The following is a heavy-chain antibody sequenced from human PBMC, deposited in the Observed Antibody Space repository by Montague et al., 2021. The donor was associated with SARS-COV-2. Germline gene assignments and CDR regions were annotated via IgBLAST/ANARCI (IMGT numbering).Heavy chain of an antibody. V-gene: IGHV4-34*01. J-gene: IGHJ6*02. D-gene: IGHD3-3*01. CDR1: GGSLSGYY. CDR2: INHSGST. CDR3: ARHPWHITIFGVVTRYGMDV. Sequence: SETLSLTCAVYGGSLSGYYWAWIRQTPAKGLEWIGEINHSGSTNYNPSLKSRVTISVDTSKNQFSLKLSSVTAADTAVYYCARHPWHITIFGVVTRYGMDVWGQGTTVTVSS.